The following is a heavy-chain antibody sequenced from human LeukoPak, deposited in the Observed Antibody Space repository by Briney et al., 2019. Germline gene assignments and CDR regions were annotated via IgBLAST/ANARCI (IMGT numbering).Heavy chain of an antibody. V-gene: IGHV1-69*04. CDR2: IIPILGIA. CDR1: GGTFSSYA. CDR3: AREECSIGVCYPSGY. D-gene: IGHD2-8*01. Sequence: SVKVSCKAPGGTFSSYAISWVRQAPGQGLEWMGRIIPILGIANYAQKSQGRVTLTTDTSTSTAYMELKSLRSDDTAVYYCAREECSIGVCYPSGYWGQGTLVTVSS. J-gene: IGHJ4*02.